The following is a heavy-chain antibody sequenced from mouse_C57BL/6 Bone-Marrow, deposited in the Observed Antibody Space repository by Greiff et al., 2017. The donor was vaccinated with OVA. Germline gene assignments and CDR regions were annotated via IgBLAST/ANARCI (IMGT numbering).Heavy chain of an antibody. V-gene: IGHV1-76*01. D-gene: IGHD1-1*02. J-gene: IGHJ1*03. Sequence: VKLMESGAELVRPGASVKLSCKASGYTFTDYYINWVKQRPGQGLEWIARIYPGSGNTYYNEKFKGKATLTAEKSSSTAYMQLSSLTSEDSAVYFCARYGVGSWYFDVWGTGTTVTVSS. CDR2: IYPGSGNT. CDR1: GYTFTDYY. CDR3: ARYGVGSWYFDV.